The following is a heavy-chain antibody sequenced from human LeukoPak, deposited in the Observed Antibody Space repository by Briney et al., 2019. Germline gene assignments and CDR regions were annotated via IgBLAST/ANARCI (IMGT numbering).Heavy chain of an antibody. V-gene: IGHV3-23*01. CDR3: ARDPWGYRAGVMDL. CDR1: GFTFSSYA. D-gene: IGHD5-18*01. J-gene: IGHJ4*02. Sequence: GGSLRLSCAASGFTFSSYAMSWVRQAPGKGLEWVSAISGSGGSTYYADSVKGRFTISRDNSKNTLYLQMNSLRAEDTAVYYCARDPWGYRAGVMDLWGQGTLLTVSS. CDR2: ISGSGGST.